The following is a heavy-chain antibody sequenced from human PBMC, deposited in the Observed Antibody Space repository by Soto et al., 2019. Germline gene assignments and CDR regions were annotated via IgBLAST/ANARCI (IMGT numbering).Heavy chain of an antibody. D-gene: IGHD3-10*01. CDR3: ARGHGSGSYWDENLHFDY. V-gene: IGHV4-30-4*02. CDR1: GGSISSGDYY. CDR2: IYYSGST. J-gene: IGHJ4*02. Sequence: SDTLSLTCTVSGGSISSGDYYWSWIRQPPGKGLEWIGYIYYSGSTYYNPSLKSRVTISVDTSKNQFSLKLSSVTAADTAVYYCARGHGSGSYWDENLHFDYWGQGTLVTVS.